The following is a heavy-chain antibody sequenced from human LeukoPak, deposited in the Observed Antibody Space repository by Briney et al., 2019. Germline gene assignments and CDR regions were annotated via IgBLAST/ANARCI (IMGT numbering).Heavy chain of an antibody. CDR1: GGSISSSSYY. D-gene: IGHD2-2*01. J-gene: IGHJ6*03. Sequence: SETLSLTCTVSGGSISSSSYYWGWIRQPPGKGLEWIGSIYYSGSTYYNPSLKSRVTISVDTSKNQFSLKLSSVTAADTAVYYCARGVTSCCYYYYCMDVWGKGTTVTVSS. V-gene: IGHV4-39*01. CDR3: ARGVTSCCYYYYCMDV. CDR2: IYYSGST.